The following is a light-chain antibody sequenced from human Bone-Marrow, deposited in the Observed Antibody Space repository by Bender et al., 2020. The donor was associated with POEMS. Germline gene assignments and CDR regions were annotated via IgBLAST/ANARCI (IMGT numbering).Light chain of an antibody. V-gene: IGLV1-44*01. CDR2: SSH. Sequence: QSVLTQPPSASGTPGQRVTISCSGGSSNIGAHAVNWYQHLPGTAPKLLIYSSHRRPSEVPDRFSGSRSGTSGSLAISGVQSEDEADYYCAVWGDSLNGWVFGGGTKLTVL. CDR3: AVWGDSLNGWV. CDR1: SSNIGAHA. J-gene: IGLJ3*02.